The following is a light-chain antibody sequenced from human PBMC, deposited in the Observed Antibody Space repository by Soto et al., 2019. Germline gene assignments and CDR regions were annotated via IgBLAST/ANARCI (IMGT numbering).Light chain of an antibody. CDR3: CSYARSSTYV. V-gene: IGLV2-23*01. J-gene: IGLJ1*01. CDR1: SSDVGTYNL. Sequence: QSALTQPASVSGSHGQSITISCTGTSSDVGTYNLVSWYQQHPGKAPKLMIFEGSKRPSGVSNRFSGSKSGNTASLTISGLQAEDEADYYCCSYARSSTYVFGTGTKVTVL. CDR2: EGS.